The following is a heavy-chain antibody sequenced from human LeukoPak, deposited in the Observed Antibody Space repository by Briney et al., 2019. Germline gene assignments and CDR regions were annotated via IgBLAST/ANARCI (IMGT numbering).Heavy chain of an antibody. CDR1: GYSISSGYY. D-gene: IGHD3-3*01. CDR3: ARERSGSEIFARSFDI. CDR2: IYHSGST. J-gene: IGHJ3*02. V-gene: IGHV4-38-2*02. Sequence: SETLSLTCTVSGYSISSGYYWGWIRQPPGKGLEWIGSIYHSGSTYYNPSLKSRVTISVDTSKNQFSLKLASVTAADTAVYYCARERSGSEIFARSFDIWGQGTMVTVSS.